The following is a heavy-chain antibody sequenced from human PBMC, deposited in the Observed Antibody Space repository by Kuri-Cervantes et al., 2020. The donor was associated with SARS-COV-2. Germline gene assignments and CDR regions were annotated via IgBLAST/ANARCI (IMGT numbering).Heavy chain of an antibody. D-gene: IGHD3-9*01. CDR3: ARTYYDILTGYCPFDY. Sequence: GESLKISCAASGFTFSSYGMHWVRQAPGKGLEWVAVIWYDGSNKYYADSVKGRFTISRDNSKNTLYLQMNSLRDEDTAVYYCARTYYDILTGYCPFDYWGQGTLDTVSS. CDR2: IWYDGSNK. CDR1: GFTFSSYG. J-gene: IGHJ4*02. V-gene: IGHV3-33*01.